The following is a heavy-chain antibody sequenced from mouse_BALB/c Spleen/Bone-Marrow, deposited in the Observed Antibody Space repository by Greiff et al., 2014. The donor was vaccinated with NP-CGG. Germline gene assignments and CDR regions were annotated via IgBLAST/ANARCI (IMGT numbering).Heavy chain of an antibody. CDR1: GYAFSSSW. CDR2: IYPGDGDT. D-gene: IGHD1-1*01. V-gene: IGHV1-82*01. J-gene: IGHJ4*01. CDR3: ARSAYYGSSYGAMDY. Sequence: VKLMESGPELVKPGASVTISCTGSGYAFSSSWMNWVKQRPGQGLEWIGRIYPGDGDTNSNGRFKGKATLTADRSSNTAYMQLSSLTSVDSAVYFCARSAYYGSSYGAMDYWGQGTSVTVSS.